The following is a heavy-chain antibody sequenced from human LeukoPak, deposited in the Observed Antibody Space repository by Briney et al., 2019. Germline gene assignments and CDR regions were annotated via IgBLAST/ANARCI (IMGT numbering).Heavy chain of an antibody. Sequence: SVTVSCKASGGTFSSYAISWVRQAPGQGLEWMGRIIPILGIANYAQKFQGRVTITADKSTSTAYMELSSLRSEDTAVYYCASGNYYDSSGSLMGYWGQGTLVTVSS. D-gene: IGHD3-22*01. CDR2: IIPILGIA. V-gene: IGHV1-69*04. CDR3: ASGNYYDSSGSLMGY. CDR1: GGTFSSYA. J-gene: IGHJ4*02.